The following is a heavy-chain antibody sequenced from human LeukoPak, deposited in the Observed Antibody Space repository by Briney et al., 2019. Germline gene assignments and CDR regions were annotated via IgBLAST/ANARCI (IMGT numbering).Heavy chain of an antibody. D-gene: IGHD5-18*01. CDR2: IYTSGST. J-gene: IGHJ5*02. CDR1: GGSISSYY. Sequence: PSETLSLTCTVSGGSISSYYWSWVRQPAGKGLEWIGRIYTSGSTNYNPSLESRVTMSVDTSKNQFSLKLSSVTAADTAVYYCASQVKAGYSYGPVNNWFDPWGQGTLVTVSS. CDR3: ASQVKAGYSYGPVNNWFDP. V-gene: IGHV4-4*07.